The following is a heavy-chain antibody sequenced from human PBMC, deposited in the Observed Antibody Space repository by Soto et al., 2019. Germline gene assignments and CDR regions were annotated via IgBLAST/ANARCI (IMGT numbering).Heavy chain of an antibody. J-gene: IGHJ4*02. CDR3: VRAWGYYFDY. D-gene: IGHD3-16*01. CDR2: IYYSGST. Sequence: SETLSLTCTVSGGSISSYYWSWIRQPPGKGLEWIGYIYYSGSTNYNPSLKSRVTISVDTSKNQFSLKLSSVTAADTAVYYCVRAWGYYFDYWGQGTLVTVSS. CDR1: GGSISSYY. V-gene: IGHV4-59*01.